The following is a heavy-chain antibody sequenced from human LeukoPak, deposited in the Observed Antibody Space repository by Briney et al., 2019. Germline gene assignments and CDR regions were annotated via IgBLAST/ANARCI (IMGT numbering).Heavy chain of an antibody. CDR3: ARDFSGTDCRSGICCRNYYYMDV. J-gene: IGHJ6*03. Sequence: SETLSLTCTVSGGSISGFYWSWIRQPAGKGLEWIGRIYSGGSSKSNPSLKSRVILSVDTSKNQFSLKLNSVTAADTAVYYCARDFSGTDCRSGICCRNYYYMDVWGNGTAVTVSS. V-gene: IGHV4-4*07. D-gene: IGHD2-15*01. CDR2: IYSGGSS. CDR1: GGSISGFY.